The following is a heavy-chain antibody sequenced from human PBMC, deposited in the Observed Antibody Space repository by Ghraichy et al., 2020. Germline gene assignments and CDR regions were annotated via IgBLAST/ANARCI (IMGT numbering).Heavy chain of an antibody. V-gene: IGHV1-2*05. CDR2: INPNSGGT. CDR1: GYTFTGYY. CDR3: ARGNRYYYYMDV. D-gene: IGHD1-14*01. J-gene: IGHJ6*03. Sequence: ASVKVSCKASGYTFTGYYMHWVRQAPGQGLEWMGRINPNSGGTNYAQKFQGRVTMTRDTSISTAYMELSRLRSDDPVVYYCARGNRYYYYMDVWGKGTTVTVSS.